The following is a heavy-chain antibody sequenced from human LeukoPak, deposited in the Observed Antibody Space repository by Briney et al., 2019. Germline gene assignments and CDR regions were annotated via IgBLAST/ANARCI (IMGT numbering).Heavy chain of an antibody. CDR1: GFTFSSYS. D-gene: IGHD3-9*01. J-gene: IGHJ4*02. V-gene: IGHV3-21*04. CDR2: ISSSSSYI. Sequence: GRSLRLSCAASGFTFSSYSMNWVRQAPGKGLEWVSSISSSSSYIYYADSVRGRFTISRDNAKNSLYLQMNSLRAEDTAVYYCAREPPNYDILTGYSGGFDYWGQGTLVTVSS. CDR3: AREPPNYDILTGYSGGFDY.